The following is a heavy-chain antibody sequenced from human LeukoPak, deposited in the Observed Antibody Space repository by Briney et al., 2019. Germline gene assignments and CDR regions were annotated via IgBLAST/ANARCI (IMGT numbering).Heavy chain of an antibody. CDR3: ATGPIAAAGSGYFDL. V-gene: IGHV1-24*01. Sequence: GASVCVSRKVSGYTLTELSMHWVRQAPGKGLEWVGGFDPEDGETIYAHQFKGRITMTEDTPTDTAYMELSSLRSEDTAVYYCATGPIAAAGSGYFDLWGGGTLDTVSS. CDR2: FDPEDGET. D-gene: IGHD6-13*01. J-gene: IGHJ2*01. CDR1: GYTLTELS.